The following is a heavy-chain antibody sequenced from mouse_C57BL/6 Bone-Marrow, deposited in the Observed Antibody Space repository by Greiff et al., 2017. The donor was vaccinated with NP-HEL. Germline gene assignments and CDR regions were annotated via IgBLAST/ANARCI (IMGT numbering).Heavy chain of an antibody. J-gene: IGHJ1*03. CDR2: ISSGGSYT. V-gene: IGHV5-6*01. D-gene: IGHD1-3*01. CDR1: GFTFSSYG. CDR3: ARHNFFNWYFDV. Sequence: EVKLMESGGDLVKPGGSLKLSCAASGFTFSSYGMSWVRQTPDKRLEWVATISSGGSYTYYTDSVKGRFPITRDNAKNTLYLQMSSLKSEDTAMYYCARHNFFNWYFDVWGTGTTVTVSS.